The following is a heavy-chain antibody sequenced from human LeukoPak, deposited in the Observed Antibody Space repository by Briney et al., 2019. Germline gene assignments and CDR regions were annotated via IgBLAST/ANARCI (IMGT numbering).Heavy chain of an antibody. CDR3: ARHSLVVRGEIDY. V-gene: IGHV4-38-2*02. Sequence: SETLSLSCTVSGYSISSGYYWGWIRQPPRRGLEWIGSIYHSGSTYYNPSLKSRVTISVDTSKNQFSLKLSSVTAADTAVYYCARHSLVVRGEIDYWGQGTLVTGSS. CDR1: GYSISSGYY. CDR2: IYHSGST. J-gene: IGHJ4*02. D-gene: IGHD3-10*01.